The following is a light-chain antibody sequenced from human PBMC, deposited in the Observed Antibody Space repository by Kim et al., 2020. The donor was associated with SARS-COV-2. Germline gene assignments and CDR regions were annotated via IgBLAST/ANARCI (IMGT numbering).Light chain of an antibody. V-gene: IGLV2-14*01. J-gene: IGLJ1*01. CDR2: DVT. Sequence: QSALTQPASVSGSPGQSITISCTGTSSDIGGYNYVSWYQQHPDKAPQLVIYDVTKRPSGGSNRFSGSKSGNTASLTISGLQAENEADYYCSSYTTPSSFIFGRGTKVTVL. CDR1: SSDIGGYNY. CDR3: SSYTTPSSFI.